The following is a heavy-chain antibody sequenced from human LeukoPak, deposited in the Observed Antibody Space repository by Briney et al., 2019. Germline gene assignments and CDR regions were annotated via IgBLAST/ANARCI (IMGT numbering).Heavy chain of an antibody. J-gene: IGHJ3*02. D-gene: IGHD3-10*01. CDR2: ISWNSGSI. CDR3: AKGVRITMVRGAFDI. CDR1: GFTFRNNG. V-gene: IGHV3-9*01. Sequence: GGSLRLSCAASGFTFRNNGMHWVRQAPGKGLEWVSGISWNSGSIGYADSVKGRFTISRDNAKNSLYLQMNSLRAEDTALYYCAKGVRITMVRGAFDIWGQGTMVTVSS.